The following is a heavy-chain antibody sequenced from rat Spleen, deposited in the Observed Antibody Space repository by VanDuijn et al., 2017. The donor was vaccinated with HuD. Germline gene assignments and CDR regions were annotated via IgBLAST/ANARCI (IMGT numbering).Heavy chain of an antibody. CDR2: ITNTGGST. Sequence: EVQLVESGGDLVPPGRSLKLSCVASGFTFNNYWMTWIRQAPGKGLEWVASITNTGGSTYYPDSVKGRFTISRDNAKSTLYLQMNSLRSEDTATYYCTRPYSSYIYDWFAYWGQGTLVTVSS. CDR1: GFTFNNYW. V-gene: IGHV5-31*01. D-gene: IGHD1-2*01. J-gene: IGHJ3*01. CDR3: TRPYSSYIYDWFAY.